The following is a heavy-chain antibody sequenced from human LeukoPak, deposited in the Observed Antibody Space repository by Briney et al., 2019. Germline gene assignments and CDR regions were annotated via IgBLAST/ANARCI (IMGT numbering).Heavy chain of an antibody. Sequence: PGGSLRLSCAASGFTFSSYSMNWVRQAPGKGLEWVSAISGSGGSTYYADSVKGRFTISRDNSKNTLYLQMNSLRAEDTAVYYCAKDRPGSWYYFDYWGQGTLVTVSS. V-gene: IGHV3-23*01. CDR3: AKDRPGSWYYFDY. CDR1: GFTFSSYS. CDR2: ISGSGGST. J-gene: IGHJ4*02. D-gene: IGHD6-13*01.